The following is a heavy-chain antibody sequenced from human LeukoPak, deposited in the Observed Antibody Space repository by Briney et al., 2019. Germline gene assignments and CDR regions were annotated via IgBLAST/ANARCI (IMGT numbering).Heavy chain of an antibody. D-gene: IGHD2-2*01. CDR3: ARVSSTRKYYYYYMDV. CDR1: GGTFSSYT. Sequence: GSSVKVSCKASGGTFSSYTISWVQQAPGQGLEWMGRIIPILGIANYAQKFQGRVTITADKSTSTAYMELSSLRSEDTAVYYCARVSSTRKYYYYYMDVWGKGTTVTVSS. J-gene: IGHJ6*03. V-gene: IGHV1-69*02. CDR2: IIPILGIA.